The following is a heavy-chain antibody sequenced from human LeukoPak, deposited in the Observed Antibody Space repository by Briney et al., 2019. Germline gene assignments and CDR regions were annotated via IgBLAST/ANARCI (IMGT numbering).Heavy chain of an antibody. J-gene: IGHJ4*02. CDR1: GFTFSNYA. D-gene: IGHD3-22*01. CDR2: ISYSGNT. CDR3: AREADTMISGV. Sequence: AGGSLRLSCAASGFTFSNYAMSWVRQAPGKGLEWVGYISYSGNTNYNASLRSRVTISADTSKNQFSLRLSSVTAADSAVYYCAREADTMISGVWGQGTLVTVSS. V-gene: IGHV4-59*01.